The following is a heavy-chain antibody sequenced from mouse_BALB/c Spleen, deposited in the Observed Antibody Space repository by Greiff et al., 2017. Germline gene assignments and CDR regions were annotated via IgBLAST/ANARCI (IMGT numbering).Heavy chain of an antibody. CDR3: ARGRENGNYESAWFAY. J-gene: IGHJ3*01. Sequence: VQLQQSGAELARPGASVKMSCKASGYTFTSYTMHWVKQRPGQGLEWIGYINPSSGYTNYNQKFKDKATLTADKSSSTAYMQLSSLTSEDSAVYYCARGRENGNYESAWFAYWGQGTLVTVSA. V-gene: IGHV1-4*01. CDR2: INPSSGYT. CDR1: GYTFTSYT. D-gene: IGHD2-1*01.